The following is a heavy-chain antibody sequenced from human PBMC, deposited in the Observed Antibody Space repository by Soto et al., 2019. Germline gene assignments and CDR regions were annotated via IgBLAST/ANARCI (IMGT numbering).Heavy chain of an antibody. D-gene: IGHD2-8*01. J-gene: IGHJ6*03. CDR1: GGSFSGYY. V-gene: IGHV4-34*01. CDR2: INHSGST. CDR3: ARGYGTNGVCYSRSYYYYYMDV. Sequence: PSETLSLTCAVYGGSFSGYYWSWIRQPPGKGLEWIGEINHSGSTNYNPSLKSRVTISVDTSKNQFSLKLSSVTAADTAVYYCARGYGTNGVCYSRSYYYYYMDVWGKGTTVT.